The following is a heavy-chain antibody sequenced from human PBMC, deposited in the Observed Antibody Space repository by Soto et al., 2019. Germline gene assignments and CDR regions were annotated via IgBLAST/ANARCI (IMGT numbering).Heavy chain of an antibody. CDR1: EFTFSSYA. J-gene: IGHJ6*02. CDR3: ARPIPRWSYHYGMDV. Sequence: QLVESGGRGVQPGRSLRLSCEASEFTFSSYAMHGVRQAPGRGLEWVALISFDGTKEYYADSVKGRFIISRDNSKSMVYLQMDSLRPDDTAIYYCARPIPRWSYHYGMDVWGQGTTVTVSS. V-gene: IGHV3-30*03. CDR2: ISFDGTKE. D-gene: IGHD2-15*01.